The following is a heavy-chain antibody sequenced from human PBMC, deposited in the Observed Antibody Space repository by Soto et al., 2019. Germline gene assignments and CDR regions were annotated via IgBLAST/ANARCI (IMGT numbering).Heavy chain of an antibody. Sequence: EVQVVESGGGLVQPGGSLRLSCAASGFTFSRYDMHWVRQATGRGLEWVSGIGTSGDTYYAGPVKGRFTISRENAKNSVYLQMNSLRAGDTAVYYCARGALGFDPWGQGTLFAVSS. D-gene: IGHD6-6*01. CDR3: ARGALGFDP. J-gene: IGHJ5*02. V-gene: IGHV3-13*04. CDR2: IGTSGDT. CDR1: GFTFSRYD.